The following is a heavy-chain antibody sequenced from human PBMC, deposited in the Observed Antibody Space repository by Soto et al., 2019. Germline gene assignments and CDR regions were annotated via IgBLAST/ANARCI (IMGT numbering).Heavy chain of an antibody. CDR1: GYTFTSYG. Sequence: QVQLVQSGAEVKKHGASVKVSCKASGYTFTSYGITWVRQAPGQGLAWMGWNSAYNGNTNYAQKLRGRNTMTTDTSTSTAYMELRSLTSADTSVYYWARDRGSDALDCWGQGTLVTSSS. CDR3: ARDRGSDALDC. CDR2: NSAYNGNT. J-gene: IGHJ4*02. V-gene: IGHV1-18*01. D-gene: IGHD3-16*01.